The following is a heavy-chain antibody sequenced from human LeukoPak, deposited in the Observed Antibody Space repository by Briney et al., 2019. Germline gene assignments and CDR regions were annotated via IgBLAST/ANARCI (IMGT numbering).Heavy chain of an antibody. CDR3: ARGKNYYDSSGYYYDY. V-gene: IGHV4-30-2*01. CDR2: IYHSGST. J-gene: IGHJ4*02. D-gene: IGHD3-22*01. CDR1: GGSISSGGYS. Sequence: KPSQALSLTCAVSGGSISSGGYSWSWIRQPPGKGLEWIGYIYHSGSTYYNPSLKSRVTISVDRSKNQFSLKLSSVTAADTAVCYCARGKNYYDSSGYYYDYWGQGTLVTVSS.